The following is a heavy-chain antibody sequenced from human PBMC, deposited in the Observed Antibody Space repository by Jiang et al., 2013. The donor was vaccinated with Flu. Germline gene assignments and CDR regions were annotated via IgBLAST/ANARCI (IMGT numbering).Heavy chain of an antibody. CDR2: ISSNGSNT. V-gene: IGHV3-64D*08. CDR1: GFTFSTYV. CDR3: VKEMTTVTAGDAFDI. D-gene: IGHD4-11*01. J-gene: IGHJ3*02. Sequence: GLVQPGGSLRLSCLASGFTFSTYVMHWVRQAPGKGLEYVSAISSNGSNTNYADSVKDRFTISRDNSKNTLHLQMSSLRAEDTAVYYCVKEMTTVTAGDAFDIWGQGTMVTVSS.